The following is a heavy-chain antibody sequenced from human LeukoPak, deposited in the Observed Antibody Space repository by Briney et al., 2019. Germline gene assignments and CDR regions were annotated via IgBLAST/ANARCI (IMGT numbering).Heavy chain of an antibody. D-gene: IGHD1-26*01. CDR2: IYYSGST. J-gene: IGHJ5*02. CDR3: ARTRYSGSPRNHWFDP. Sequence: PSQTLSLTCTVSGSSISSGGYYWSWIRQHPGKGLEWIGFIYYSGSTYYNPSLKSRVIISVDTSKSQFSLKLSSVTAADTAMYYCARTRYSGSPRNHWFDPWGQGTLVTVSS. V-gene: IGHV4-31*03. CDR1: GSSISSGGYY.